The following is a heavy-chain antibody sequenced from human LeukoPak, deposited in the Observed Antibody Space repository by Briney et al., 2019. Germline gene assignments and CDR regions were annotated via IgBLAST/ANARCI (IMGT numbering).Heavy chain of an antibody. D-gene: IGHD1-1*01. V-gene: IGHV4-59*01. CDR3: ARGEDWKSTTFDY. CDR1: GGSISSYY. J-gene: IGHJ4*02. CDR2: IYSSGTT. Sequence: SETPSLTCTVSGGSISSYYWNWIRQPPGKGLEWIGYIYSSGTTKYNPSLKSRVTISVDTSKSQFSLKLTSVTAADTAVYYCARGEDWKSTTFDYWGQGTLVTVAS.